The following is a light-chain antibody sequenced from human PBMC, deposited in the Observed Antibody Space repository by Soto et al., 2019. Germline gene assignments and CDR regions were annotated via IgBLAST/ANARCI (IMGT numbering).Light chain of an antibody. J-gene: IGLJ2*01. CDR2: GNT. Sequence: QSVLTQPPSVSGAPGQRVTISCTGSSSNIGAGYDVYWYQQLPGKAPKLLIYGNTNRPSGVPDRFSGSKSDTSASLAITGLQHEDEDDYYCQSSYNSLSGSVLFGGGTKLTVL. CDR3: QSSYNSLSGSVL. V-gene: IGLV1-40*01. CDR1: SSNIGAGYD.